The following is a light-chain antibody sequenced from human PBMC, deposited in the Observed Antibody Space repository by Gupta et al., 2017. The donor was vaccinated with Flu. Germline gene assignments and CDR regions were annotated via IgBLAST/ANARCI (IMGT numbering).Light chain of an antibody. CDR2: EDN. Sequence: NFMLTPPHPVSASPGKTVTISCTRSSGSIASNSVQWYQQRPGSSPTTVIYEDNQRPSGVSDRFSGSIDSSSNSASLTISGLKTEDEADYDCQSYDSSNKVFGGGTTLTVL. CDR3: QSYDSSNKV. CDR1: SGSIASNS. V-gene: IGLV6-57*01. J-gene: IGLJ3*02.